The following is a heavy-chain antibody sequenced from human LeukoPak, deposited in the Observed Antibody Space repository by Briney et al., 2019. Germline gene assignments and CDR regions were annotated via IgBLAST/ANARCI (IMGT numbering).Heavy chain of an antibody. CDR3: ARDLYYDSSGYLGWSPFDY. V-gene: IGHV1-69*05. CDR2: IIPIFGTA. CDR1: GGTFSSYA. D-gene: IGHD3-22*01. J-gene: IGHJ4*02. Sequence: ASVKVSCKASGGTFSSYATSWVRQAPGQGLEWMGRIIPIFGTANYAQKFQGRVTITTDESTSTAYMELSGLRSEDTAVYYCARDLYYDSSGYLGWSPFDYWGQGTLVTVS.